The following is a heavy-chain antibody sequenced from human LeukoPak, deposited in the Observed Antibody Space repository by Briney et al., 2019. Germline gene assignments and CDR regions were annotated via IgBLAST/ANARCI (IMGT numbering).Heavy chain of an antibody. CDR1: GFTFSSYA. J-gene: IGHJ2*01. D-gene: IGHD4-11*01. CDR2: ISGSGGST. V-gene: IGHV3-23*01. CDR3: ARASNYQYWYFDL. Sequence: GGSLRLSCAASGFTFSSYAMSCVRQAPGKGLEWVSAISGSGGSTYYADSVKGRFTISRDNSKNTLYLQMNSLRAEDTAVYYCARASNYQYWYFDLWGRGTLVTVSS.